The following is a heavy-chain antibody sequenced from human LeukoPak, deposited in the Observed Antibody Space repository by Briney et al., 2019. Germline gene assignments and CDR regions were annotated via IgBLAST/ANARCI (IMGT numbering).Heavy chain of an antibody. V-gene: IGHV3-30*18. CDR3: AKDMVMYSSSWFFDY. D-gene: IGHD6-13*01. CDR1: GFTFSSYW. CDR2: ISYDGSNK. Sequence: GGSLRLSCAASGFTFSSYWMSWVRQAPGKGLEWVAVISYDGSNKYYADSVKGRFTISRDNSKNTLYLQMNSLRAEDTAVYYCAKDMVMYSSSWFFDYWGQGTLVTVSS. J-gene: IGHJ4*02.